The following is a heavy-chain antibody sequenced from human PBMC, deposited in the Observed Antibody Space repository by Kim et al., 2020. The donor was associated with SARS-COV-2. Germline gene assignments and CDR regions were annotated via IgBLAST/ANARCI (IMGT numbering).Heavy chain of an antibody. CDR2: ISYDGSNK. CDR1: GFTFSSYA. Sequence: GGSLRLSCAASGFTFSSYAMHWVRQAPGKGLEWVAVISYDGSNKYYADSVKGRFTISRDNSKNTLYLQMNSLRAEDTAVYYCARDSGRDWYYYYYGMDVWGQGTTVTVSS. D-gene: IGHD3-9*01. V-gene: IGHV3-30-3*01. CDR3: ARDSGRDWYYYYYGMDV. J-gene: IGHJ6*02.